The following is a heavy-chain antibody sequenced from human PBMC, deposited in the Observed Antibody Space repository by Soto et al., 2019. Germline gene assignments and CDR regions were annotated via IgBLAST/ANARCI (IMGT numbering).Heavy chain of an antibody. D-gene: IGHD6-13*01. Sequence: PGESLKISCKGSGYSFTSYWIGWVRQMPGKGLEWMGIIYPGDSDTRYSPSFQGQVTISADKSISTAYLQWSSLKASDTAMYYCARHVGYSSSWYHYYGMDVWGQGTTVTVSS. CDR3: ARHVGYSSSWYHYYGMDV. CDR1: GYSFTSYW. V-gene: IGHV5-51*01. J-gene: IGHJ6*02. CDR2: IYPGDSDT.